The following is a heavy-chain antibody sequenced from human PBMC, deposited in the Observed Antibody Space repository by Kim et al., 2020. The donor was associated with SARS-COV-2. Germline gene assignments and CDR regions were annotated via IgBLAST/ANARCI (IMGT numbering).Heavy chain of an antibody. D-gene: IGHD3-16*01. V-gene: IGHV6-1*01. Sequence: DSAASVKSRITISPDTTKNQFYLQLTSVNSEDTAVYYCARGRANGGRLDNWGQGTLVTVSS. J-gene: IGHJ4*02. CDR3: ARGRANGGRLDN.